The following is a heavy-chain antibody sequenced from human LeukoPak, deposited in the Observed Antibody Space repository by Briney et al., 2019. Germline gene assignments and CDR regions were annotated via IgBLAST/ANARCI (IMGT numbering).Heavy chain of an antibody. CDR2: INHSGST. CDR1: GGSVSSGSYY. CDR3: ARGPPAKPGTGYYYGMDV. V-gene: IGHV4-39*07. J-gene: IGHJ6*02. Sequence: SETLSLTCTVSGGSVSSGSYYWGWIRQPPGKGLEWIGEINHSGSTNYNPSLKSRITISVDMSKNQFSLKLSSVTAADTAVYYCARGPPAKPGTGYYYGMDVWGQGTTVTVSS. D-gene: IGHD2-2*01.